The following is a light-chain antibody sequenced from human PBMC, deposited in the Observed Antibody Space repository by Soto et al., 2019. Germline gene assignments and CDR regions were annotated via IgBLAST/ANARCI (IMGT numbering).Light chain of an antibody. J-gene: IGKJ5*01. V-gene: IGKV3-15*01. Sequence: LVMTQSPATLSVSPGERTTLSCRASQSVSSSYLAWYQQKPGQAPRLLIYGASTRATGIAARFSGSGSGTEFTLTISSLQPEDFAVYYCQQYNKWPPTFGQGTRLEIK. CDR3: QQYNKWPPT. CDR1: QSVSSSY. CDR2: GAS.